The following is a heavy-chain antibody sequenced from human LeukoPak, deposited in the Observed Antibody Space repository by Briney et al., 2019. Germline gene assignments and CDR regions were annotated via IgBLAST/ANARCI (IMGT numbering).Heavy chain of an antibody. V-gene: IGHV4-34*01. CDR1: GGSFSGYY. Sequence: SETLSLTCAVYGGSFSGYYWSWIRQPPGKGLEWIGEINHSGSTNYNPSLKSRVTISVDTSKNQFSLKLSSVTAADTAVYYCARRYCSGGSCYLTYFDYWGQGTLVTVSS. D-gene: IGHD2-15*01. J-gene: IGHJ4*02. CDR3: ARRYCSGGSCYLTYFDY. CDR2: INHSGST.